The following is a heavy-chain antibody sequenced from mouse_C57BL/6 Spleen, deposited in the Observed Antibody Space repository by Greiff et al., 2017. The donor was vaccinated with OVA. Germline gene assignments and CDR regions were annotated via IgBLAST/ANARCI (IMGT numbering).Heavy chain of an antibody. J-gene: IGHJ3*01. D-gene: IGHD2-4*01. CDR2: ISSGGDYI. CDR3: TRDLDYDGAY. V-gene: IGHV5-9-1*02. Sequence: EVMLVESGEGLVKPGGSLKLSCAASGFTFSSYAMSWVRQTPEKRLEWVAYISSGGDYIYYADTVKGRFTISRDNARNPLYLQMSSLKSEDTAMYYCTRDLDYDGAYWGQGTLVTVSA. CDR1: GFTFSSYA.